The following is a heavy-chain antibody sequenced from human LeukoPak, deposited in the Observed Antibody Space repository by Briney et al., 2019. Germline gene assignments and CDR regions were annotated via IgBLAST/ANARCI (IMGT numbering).Heavy chain of an antibody. J-gene: IGHJ6*03. Sequence: ASVKVSCKASGYTFTGYYMHWVRQAPGQGREWMGWINPNSGGTNYAQKFQGRVTMTRDTSISTAYMELSRLRSDDTAVYYCASPGLSYSSSSGRGDYYYYMDVWGKGTTVTVSS. CDR2: INPNSGGT. CDR1: GYTFTGYY. D-gene: IGHD6-6*01. V-gene: IGHV1-2*02. CDR3: ASPGLSYSSSSGRGDYYYYMDV.